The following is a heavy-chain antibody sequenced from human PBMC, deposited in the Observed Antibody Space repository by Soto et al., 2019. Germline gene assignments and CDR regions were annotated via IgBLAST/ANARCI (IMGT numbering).Heavy chain of an antibody. CDR1: GFTFDDYA. CDR3: AKDGGSGGENYYCGMDV. J-gene: IGHJ6*02. CDR2: ISWNSGSI. V-gene: IGHV3-9*01. Sequence: PGGSLRLSCAASGFTFDDYAMHWVRQAPGKGLEWVSGISWNSGSIGYADSVKGRFTISRDNAKNSLYLQMNSLRAEDTALYYCAKDGGSGGENYYCGMDVGGQGTTVTVSS. D-gene: IGHD3-10*01.